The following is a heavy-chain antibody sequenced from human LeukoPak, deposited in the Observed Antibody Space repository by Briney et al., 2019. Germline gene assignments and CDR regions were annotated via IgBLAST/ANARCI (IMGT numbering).Heavy chain of an antibody. V-gene: IGHV4-39*01. Sequence: NASETLSLTCTVSGGSIGSSSYHWGWIRQPPGKGLEWIGTIYYTGSTYYNPSLKSRVTISVDTSKNQFSLKLTSVTAADTAVYYCARWAKAAADYWGQGTLVTVSS. J-gene: IGHJ4*02. D-gene: IGHD6-13*01. CDR3: ARWAKAAADY. CDR2: IYYTGST. CDR1: GGSIGSSSYH.